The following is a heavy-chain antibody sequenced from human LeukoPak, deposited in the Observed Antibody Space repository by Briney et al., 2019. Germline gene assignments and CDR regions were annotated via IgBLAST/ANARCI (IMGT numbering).Heavy chain of an antibody. Sequence: SETLSLTCTVSGSSINNNFWTWMRQPPGKGLEWIGYIYSSGSASYNPSIKSRVIISGDTSKNQISLKLTSVTAADTAVYFCARHRDYYDTWGRGTLVTVSS. J-gene: IGHJ4*01. CDR1: GSSINNNF. CDR3: ARHRDYYDT. D-gene: IGHD3-22*01. CDR2: IYSSGSA. V-gene: IGHV4-59*08.